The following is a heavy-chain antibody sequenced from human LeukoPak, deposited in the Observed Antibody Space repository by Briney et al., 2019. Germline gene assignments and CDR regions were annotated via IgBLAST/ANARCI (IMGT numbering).Heavy chain of an antibody. CDR1: GGSISSSSYY. J-gene: IGHJ3*02. CDR3: ARRYSSGYYYEVGDAFDI. Sequence: SETLSLTCTDSGGSISSSSYYWGWIRQPPGKGLEWIGSIYYSGSTYYNPSLKSRVTISVDTSKNQFSLKLSSVTAADTAVYYCARRYSSGYYYEVGDAFDIWGQGTMVTVSS. V-gene: IGHV4-39*01. D-gene: IGHD3-22*01. CDR2: IYYSGST.